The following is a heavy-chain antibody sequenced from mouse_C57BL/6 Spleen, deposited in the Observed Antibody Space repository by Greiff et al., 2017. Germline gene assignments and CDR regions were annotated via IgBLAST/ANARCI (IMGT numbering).Heavy chain of an antibody. Sequence: QVQLQQPGAELVMPGASVKLSCKASGYTFTSYWVHWVKQRPGQGLEWIGEIDPSDSYTNYNQKFKGKSTLTVDKSSSTAYMQLSSLTSEDSAVYYCARSTTVVAGDYWGKGTTLTVSS. CDR3: ARSTTVVAGDY. D-gene: IGHD1-1*01. V-gene: IGHV1-69*01. CDR1: GYTFTSYW. CDR2: IDPSDSYT. J-gene: IGHJ2*01.